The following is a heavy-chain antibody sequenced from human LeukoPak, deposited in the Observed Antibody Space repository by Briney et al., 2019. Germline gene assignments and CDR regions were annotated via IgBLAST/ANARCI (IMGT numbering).Heavy chain of an antibody. CDR2: IHYSGST. D-gene: IGHD5-18*01. CDR3: ARYLVRRGYSYGFYYYGMDV. CDR1: GGSISSYY. J-gene: IGHJ6*02. V-gene: IGHV4-59*01. Sequence: SETLSLTCTVSGGSISSYYWSWIRQPPGKGLEWIGYIHYSGSTNYNPSLKSRVTISVDTSKNQFSLKLSSVTAADTAVYYCARYLVRRGYSYGFYYYGMDVWGQGTTVTVSS.